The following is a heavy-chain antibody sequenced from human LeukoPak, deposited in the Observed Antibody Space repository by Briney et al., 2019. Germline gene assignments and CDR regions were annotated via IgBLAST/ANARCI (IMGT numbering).Heavy chain of an antibody. CDR3: ARDQTQAGPTTVDY. V-gene: IGHV3-74*03. D-gene: IGHD1-14*01. Sequence: PGGSLRLSCVVSGFSFSKSWMHWVRQAPVKGLLWVSRINTDGTDIKYADSVEGRFTISRDNAKNTLYLQMHTLSAEDTAVYYCARDQTQAGPTTVDYWGQGTLVTVSS. J-gene: IGHJ4*02. CDR1: GFSFSKSW. CDR2: INTDGTDI.